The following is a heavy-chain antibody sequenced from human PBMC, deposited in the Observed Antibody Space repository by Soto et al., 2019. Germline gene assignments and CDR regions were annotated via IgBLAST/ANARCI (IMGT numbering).Heavy chain of an antibody. Sequence: SETLSLTCAVYGGSFSGYYWSWIRQPPGKGLEWIGEINHSGSTNYNPSLKSRVTISVDTSKNQFSLKLSSVTAADTAVYYCVQTNYGDYAAHWFDPWGQGTLVTVPQ. CDR1: GGSFSGYY. V-gene: IGHV4-34*01. CDR2: INHSGST. D-gene: IGHD4-17*01. J-gene: IGHJ5*02. CDR3: VQTNYGDYAAHWFDP.